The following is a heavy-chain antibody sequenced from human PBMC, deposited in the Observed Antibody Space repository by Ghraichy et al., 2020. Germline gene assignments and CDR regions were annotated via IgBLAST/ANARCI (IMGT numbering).Heavy chain of an antibody. CDR1: GFTFSAYW. Sequence: RGSLRLSCAASGFTFSAYWMHWVRQAPGKGLVWVSRINRDGSSTSYADSVKGRFTTSRDNAKNTLYLQMNSLRAEDTAVYYCARGPDYYGSGSDYWGQGILVTVSS. CDR3: ARGPDYYGSGSDY. J-gene: IGHJ4*02. V-gene: IGHV3-74*01. D-gene: IGHD3-10*01. CDR2: INRDGSST.